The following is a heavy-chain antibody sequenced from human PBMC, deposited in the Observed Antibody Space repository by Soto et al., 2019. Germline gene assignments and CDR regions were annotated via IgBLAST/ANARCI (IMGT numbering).Heavy chain of an antibody. CDR1: GFTFSGYG. CDR2: ISYDGSNK. V-gene: IGHV3-30*03. Sequence: GGSLRLSCAASGFTFSGYGMHWVRQAPGKGLEWVAVISYDGSNKYYADSVKGRFTISRDNSKNTLYLQMNSLRAEDTAVYYCARDRVESGYPEYFQHWGQGTLVTVSS. D-gene: IGHD3-22*01. J-gene: IGHJ1*01. CDR3: ARDRVESGYPEYFQH.